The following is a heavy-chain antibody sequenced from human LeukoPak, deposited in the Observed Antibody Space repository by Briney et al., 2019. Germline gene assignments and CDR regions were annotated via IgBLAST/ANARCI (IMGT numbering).Heavy chain of an antibody. J-gene: IGHJ4*02. V-gene: IGHV3-7*01. Sequence: GGSLRLSCAASGFTFSSYWMSWVRQAPGKGLEWVANIKQDGSEKYYVDSVKGRFTISRDNAKNSLYLQMNSLRAEDTAVYYCARAWGVATKATNFDCWGQGTLVTVSS. CDR1: GFTFSSYW. CDR2: IKQDGSEK. D-gene: IGHD5-12*01. CDR3: ARAWGVATKATNFDC.